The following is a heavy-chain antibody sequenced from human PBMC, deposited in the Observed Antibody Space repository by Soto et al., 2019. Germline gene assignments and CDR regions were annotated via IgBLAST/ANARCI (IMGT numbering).Heavy chain of an antibody. V-gene: IGHV3-7*01. Sequence: GGSLRLSCAASGFTFNNYWMNWVRQAPGKGLEWVANIKQDGSEKYYVDSVKGRFTISRDNAKNSLYLQMNSLRAEDTAVYYCVSSTSSFDYWGQGTLVTVSS. J-gene: IGHJ4*02. CDR3: VSSTSSFDY. D-gene: IGHD6-6*01. CDR2: IKQDGSEK. CDR1: GFTFNNYW.